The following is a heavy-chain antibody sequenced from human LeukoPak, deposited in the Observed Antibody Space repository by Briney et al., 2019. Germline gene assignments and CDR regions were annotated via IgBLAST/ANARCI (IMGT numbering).Heavy chain of an antibody. D-gene: IGHD3-3*01. CDR2: IYTSGST. V-gene: IGHV4-4*07. J-gene: IGHJ4*02. Sequence: SETLSLTCTVSGGSTNNYYLSWIRQPAGKGLEWIGRIYTSGSTSYSPSLKSRVTMSVDTSKNQFSLKLSSVTAADTAVYYCARDRDFWSGFFDYLGQGTLVTVSS. CDR3: ARDRDFWSGFFDY. CDR1: GGSTNNYY.